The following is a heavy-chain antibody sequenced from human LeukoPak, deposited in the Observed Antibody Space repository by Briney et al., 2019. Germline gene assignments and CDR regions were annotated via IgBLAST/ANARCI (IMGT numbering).Heavy chain of an antibody. CDR3: ARGGARGLS. V-gene: IGHV4-34*01. Sequence: SETLSLTCAVYGGSFSGYYWSWVRQPPGKGMGWVGEMNHSGSTNYTPSLKSRVTLSVDTSKNQFSLNLSSVTAADTAVYYCARGGARGLSWGQGTLVTVSS. J-gene: IGHJ4*02. CDR1: GGSFSGYY. D-gene: IGHD3-10*01. CDR2: MNHSGST.